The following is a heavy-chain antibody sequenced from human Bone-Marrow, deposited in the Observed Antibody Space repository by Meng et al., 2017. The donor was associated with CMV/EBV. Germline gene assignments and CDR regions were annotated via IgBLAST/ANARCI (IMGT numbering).Heavy chain of an antibody. CDR3: AKLSSTVTYGMDV. CDR2: IRYDGTYE. CDR1: GFTFSSYG. Sequence: GGSLRLSCAASGFTFSSYGMHWVRQAPGKGLEWVTFIRYDGTYELYIEAVKGRFTISRDNSRNTVYLQMNNLRAEDTAVYYCAKLSSTVTYGMDVWGQRNTVTVSS. D-gene: IGHD4-11*01. J-gene: IGHJ6*02. V-gene: IGHV3-30*02.